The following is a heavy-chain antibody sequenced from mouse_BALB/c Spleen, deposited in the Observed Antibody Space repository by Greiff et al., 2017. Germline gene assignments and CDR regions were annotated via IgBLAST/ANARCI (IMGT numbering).Heavy chain of an antibody. Sequence: VQLKESGPGLVKPSQSLSLTCTVTGYSITSDYAWNWIRQFPGNKLEWMGYISYSGSTSYNPSLKSRISITRDTSKNQFFLQLNSVTTEDTATYYCARSFYGNYGEAWFAYWGQGTLVTVSA. J-gene: IGHJ3*01. D-gene: IGHD2-10*01. V-gene: IGHV3-2*02. CDR2: ISYSGST. CDR3: ARSFYGNYGEAWFAY. CDR1: GYSITSDYA.